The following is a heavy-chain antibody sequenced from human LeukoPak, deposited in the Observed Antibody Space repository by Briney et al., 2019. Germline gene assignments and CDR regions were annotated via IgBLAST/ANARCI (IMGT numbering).Heavy chain of an antibody. J-gene: IGHJ3*02. V-gene: IGHV1-46*01. Sequence: GASVKVSCKASGHTFTSYYLHWVRQAPGQGLEWMGIINPSGGSTNYAQKFQGRVTMTRDTSTSTVYMELSSLGSDDTAVYYCATGSRVFAFDIWGQGTMVTVSS. CDR3: ATGSRVFAFDI. D-gene: IGHD6-25*01. CDR1: GHTFTSYY. CDR2: INPSGGST.